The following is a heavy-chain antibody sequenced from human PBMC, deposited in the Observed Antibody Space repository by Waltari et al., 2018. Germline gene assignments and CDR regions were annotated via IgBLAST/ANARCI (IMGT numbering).Heavy chain of an antibody. V-gene: IGHV4-59*01. CDR1: GDSISRYF. J-gene: IGHJ4*02. Sequence: QVQLQESGPGLVKPSETLSLTCTLSGDSISRYFGNWIRQPPGQGLEWIGYSHYSGSTKYNPSLKSRVTMSVDTSKNQISLRLSSVTAADTAIYYCARWGESGTPVIRAFDHWGQGTLVTVSS. CDR2: SHYSGST. D-gene: IGHD3-16*01. CDR3: ARWGESGTPVIRAFDH.